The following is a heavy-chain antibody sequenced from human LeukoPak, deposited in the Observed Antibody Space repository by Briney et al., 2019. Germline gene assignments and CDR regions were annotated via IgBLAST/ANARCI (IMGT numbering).Heavy chain of an antibody. V-gene: IGHV3-30*18. Sequence: GRSLRLYFAASGFSFSCYGMHWVRLAPGYGLGWVSVISYDGSNKYYADSVKGRFTISRDNSKNTLYLQMNSLRAEDTAVYYCAKSDDYWSGYYINFDYWGQGTLVTVSS. D-gene: IGHD3-3*01. CDR3: AKSDDYWSGYYINFDY. CDR1: GFSFSCYG. J-gene: IGHJ4*02. CDR2: ISYDGSNK.